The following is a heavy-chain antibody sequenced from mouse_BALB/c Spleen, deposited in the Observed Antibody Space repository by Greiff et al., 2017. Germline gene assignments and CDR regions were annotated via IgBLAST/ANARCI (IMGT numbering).Heavy chain of an antibody. J-gene: IGHJ4*01. V-gene: IGHV5-4*02. CDR1: GFTFSDYY. CDR2: ISDGGSYT. Sequence: EVQRVESGGGLVKPGGSLKLSCAASGFTFSDYYMYWVRQTPEKRLEWVATISDGGSYTYYPDSVKGRFTISRDNAKNNLYLQMSSLKSEDTAMYYCASGSYYAMDYWGQGTSVTVSS. CDR3: ASGSYYAMDY. D-gene: IGHD1-1*01.